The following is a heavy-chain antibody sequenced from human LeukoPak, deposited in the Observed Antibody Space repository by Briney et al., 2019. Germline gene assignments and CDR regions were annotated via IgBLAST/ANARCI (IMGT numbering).Heavy chain of an antibody. J-gene: IGHJ4*02. CDR2: IYYSDTT. V-gene: IGHV4-31*03. CDR3: ARVDYDSSGYYSY. D-gene: IGHD3-22*01. CDR1: GGSISSGGYY. Sequence: SETLSLTCIVSGGSISSGGYYWSWIRQHPGKGLEWIGYIYYSDTTYYDPSLKSRVTISVDKSKNQFSLKLSSVTAADTAVYYCARVDYDSSGYYSYWGQGTLVTVSS.